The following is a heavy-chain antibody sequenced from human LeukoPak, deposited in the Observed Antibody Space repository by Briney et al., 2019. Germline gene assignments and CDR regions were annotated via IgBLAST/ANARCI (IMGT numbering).Heavy chain of an antibody. V-gene: IGHV4-34*01. CDR2: INHSGST. Sequence: PSETLSLTCAVYGGSFSGYYWSWIRQPPGKGLEWIGEINHSGSTNYNPSLKSRVTISVDTSKNQFSLKLSSVTAADTAVYYCAGDVDTAMAYDYWGQGTLVTVSP. D-gene: IGHD5-18*01. J-gene: IGHJ4*02. CDR1: GGSFSGYY. CDR3: AGDVDTAMAYDY.